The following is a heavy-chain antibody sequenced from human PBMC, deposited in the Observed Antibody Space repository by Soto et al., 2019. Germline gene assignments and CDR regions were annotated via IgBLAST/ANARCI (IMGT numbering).Heavy chain of an antibody. Sequence: ASVKVSCKASGGSFSSFSITWVRQAPGKGLEWMGGFDPEDGETIYAQKFQGRVTMTEDTSTDTAYMELSSLRSEDTAVYYCATGWAIWRFDYWGQGTLVTVSS. CDR1: GGSFSSFS. J-gene: IGHJ4*02. CDR2: FDPEDGET. D-gene: IGHD1-26*01. V-gene: IGHV1-24*01. CDR3: ATGWAIWRFDY.